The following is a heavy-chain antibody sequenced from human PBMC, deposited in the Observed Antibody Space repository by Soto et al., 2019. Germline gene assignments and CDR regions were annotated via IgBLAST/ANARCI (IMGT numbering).Heavy chain of an antibody. Sequence: GGSLRLSCAASRFTVGSSYVSWVRQAPGKGLEWVSVIYTGDTPYYADSVKGRFTISRDNSKNTLYLQMNSLRVEDTAVYYCTRDLMDGGPPADDLFDPWGQGILVTVSS. D-gene: IGHD2-2*01. CDR1: RFTVGSSY. J-gene: IGHJ5*02. CDR3: TRDLMDGGPPADDLFDP. V-gene: IGHV3-53*01. CDR2: IYTGDTP.